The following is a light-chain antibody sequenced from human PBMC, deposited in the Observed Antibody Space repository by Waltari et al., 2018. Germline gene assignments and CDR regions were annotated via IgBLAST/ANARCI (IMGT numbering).Light chain of an antibody. J-gene: IGKJ4*01. CDR3: QQYGSSVLT. CDR2: GAS. Sequence: EIVLTQSPGTLSLSPGERATLSCRASQSISTNYLAWYQQKPGQAPTLLIYGASSRAIGIPDRFSGSGSGTDFTLTISRLEPEDFAVYYCQQYGSSVLTFGGGTKVEIK. CDR1: QSISTNY. V-gene: IGKV3-20*01.